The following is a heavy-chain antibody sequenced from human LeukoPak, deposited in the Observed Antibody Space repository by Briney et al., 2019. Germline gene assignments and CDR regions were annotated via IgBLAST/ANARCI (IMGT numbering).Heavy chain of an antibody. V-gene: IGHV1-8*01. J-gene: IGHJ4*02. D-gene: IGHD3-16*01. CDR3: ARARATFGGVIDY. Sequence: GASVKVSCKASGYTFTSYDINWVRQAPGQGLEWMGWMNHNSGNTDYAQKFQGRVTITRNTSISTAYMELSSLRSEDTAVYYCARARATFGGVIDYWGQGTLVTVSS. CDR2: MNHNSGNT. CDR1: GYTFTSYD.